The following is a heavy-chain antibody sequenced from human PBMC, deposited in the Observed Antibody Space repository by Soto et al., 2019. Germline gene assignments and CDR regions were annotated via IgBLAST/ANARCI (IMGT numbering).Heavy chain of an antibody. J-gene: IGHJ6*02. V-gene: IGHV4-4*08. CDR2: MYNIGST. CDR3: AREGVAPYYYYGMDV. D-gene: IGHD5-12*01. CDR1: GGSSSGYY. Sequence: SETLSLTCTVSGGSSSGYYWSWLRQPPGKGLEWIGYMYNIGSTNYNPSLRSRVTMSIDTSQEQFSLKLTSVTATDTAVYYCAREGVAPYYYYGMDVWGQGTPVTVSS.